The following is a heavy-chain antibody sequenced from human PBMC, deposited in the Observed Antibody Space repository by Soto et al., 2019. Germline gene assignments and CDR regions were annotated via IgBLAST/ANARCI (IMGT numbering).Heavy chain of an antibody. J-gene: IGHJ6*02. Sequence: QVQLVQSGAEVKKPGSSVKVSCKASGGTFSSYAISWVRQAPGQGLEWMGGIIPIFGTANYAQKFQGRVTITADKCTSTAYMELSSLRSEDTAVYYCASGDTYSSSSGGYYYYYGMDVWGQGTTVTVSS. V-gene: IGHV1-69*06. D-gene: IGHD6-6*01. CDR3: ASGDTYSSSSGGYYYYYGMDV. CDR2: IIPIFGTA. CDR1: GGTFSSYA.